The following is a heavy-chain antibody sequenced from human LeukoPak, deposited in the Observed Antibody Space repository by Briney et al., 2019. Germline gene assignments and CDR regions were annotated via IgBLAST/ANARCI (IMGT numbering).Heavy chain of an antibody. CDR1: GGSISSYY. D-gene: IGHD6-13*01. V-gene: IGHV4-59*08. CDR2: IYYSGST. Sequence: SETLSLTCTVSGGSISSYYWSWIRQPPGKGLEWIGYIYYSGSTNYNPPLKSRVTISVDTSKNQFSLKLSSVTAADTAVYYCARQNIAGSYYFDYWGQGTLVTVSS. CDR3: ARQNIAGSYYFDY. J-gene: IGHJ4*02.